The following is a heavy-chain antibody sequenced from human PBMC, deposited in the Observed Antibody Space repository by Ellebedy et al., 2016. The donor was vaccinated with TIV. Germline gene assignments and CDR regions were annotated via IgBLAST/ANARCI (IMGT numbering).Heavy chain of an antibody. V-gene: IGHV4-38-2*02. CDR3: ARGRGSGYDLWYWFDP. J-gene: IGHJ5*02. CDR2: IYHSGDT. D-gene: IGHD5-12*01. CDR1: GYSISSGYF. Sequence: MPGGSLRLSCTVSGYSISSGYFWGWIRQSPGKGLEWIGSIYHSGDTYYNPSLKSRVTISVDTSKNQLSLKLNSETAADTAVYYCARGRGSGYDLWYWFDPWGQGTLVTVSS.